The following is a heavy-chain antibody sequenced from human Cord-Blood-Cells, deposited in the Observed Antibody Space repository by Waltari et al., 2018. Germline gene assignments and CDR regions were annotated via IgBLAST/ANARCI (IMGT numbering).Heavy chain of an antibody. D-gene: IGHD3-22*01. CDR2: IYYSGST. J-gene: IGHJ4*02. V-gene: IGHV4-59*01. CDR1: GGSISSYY. Sequence: QVQLQESGPGLVKHSETLSLTCTVSGGSISSYYWSWIRQPPGKGLEWIGYIYYSGSTNYNPSLKSRVTISVDTSKNQFSLKLSSVTAADTAVYYCARGYYDSSGYLLDYWGQGTLVTVSS. CDR3: ARGYYDSSGYLLDY.